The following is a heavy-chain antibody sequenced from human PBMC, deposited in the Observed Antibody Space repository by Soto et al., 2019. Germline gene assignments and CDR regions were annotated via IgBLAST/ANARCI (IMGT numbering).Heavy chain of an antibody. CDR1: GSTFSKYG. CDR3: ARDGIVGSTLDAFDI. Sequence: ESGGGVVQPGRSLRVSCAASGSTFSKYGMHWVRQAPGKGLEWVAGIWYDGSNKDYADSVKGPFTISRDNSKNMLYLQMNSLRAEDTAMYYCARDGIVGSTLDAFDIWGQGTMVTVSS. D-gene: IGHD1-26*01. CDR2: IWYDGSNK. J-gene: IGHJ3*02. V-gene: IGHV3-33*01.